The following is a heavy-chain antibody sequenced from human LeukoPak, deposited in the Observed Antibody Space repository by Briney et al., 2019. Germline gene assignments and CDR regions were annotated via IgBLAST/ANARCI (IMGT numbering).Heavy chain of an antibody. Sequence: GGSLRLSCAASGFTFDDYGMTWVRQTPGRGLEWVSGINWNGGSTGYADSVKGRFTISRDNSKNTLYLQMNSLRAEDTAVYYCARDAGSFPTKLYYYDSSGYQSRGAFDIWGQGTMVTVSS. CDR3: ARDAGSFPTKLYYYDSSGYQSRGAFDI. CDR1: GFTFDDYG. J-gene: IGHJ3*02. CDR2: INWNGGST. D-gene: IGHD3-22*01. V-gene: IGHV3-20*04.